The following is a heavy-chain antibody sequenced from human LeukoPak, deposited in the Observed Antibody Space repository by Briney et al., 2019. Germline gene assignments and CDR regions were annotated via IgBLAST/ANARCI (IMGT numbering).Heavy chain of an antibody. CDR2: INHSGST. V-gene: IGHV4-61*03. J-gene: IGHJ6*02. Sequence: SETLSLTCTVSGGSVSSSSYYWSWIRQPPGKGLEWIGEINHSGSTNYNPSLKSRVSISIDTPKNHLSLKLSSVTAADTAVYYCARGRVSVTGYYFAMDVWGQGTTVTVSS. D-gene: IGHD2-21*02. CDR1: GGSVSSSSYY. CDR3: ARGRVSVTGYYFAMDV.